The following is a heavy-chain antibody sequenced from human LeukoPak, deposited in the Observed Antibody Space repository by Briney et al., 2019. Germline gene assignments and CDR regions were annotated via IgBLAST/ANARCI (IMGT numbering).Heavy chain of an antibody. CDR2: ISAYNGNT. D-gene: IGHD3-3*01. J-gene: IGHJ5*02. CDR3: ARAGPLRFLEWLGNYNWFDP. CDR1: GYTFTSYG. V-gene: IGHV1-18*01. Sequence: ASVKVSCKASGYTFTSYGISWVRQAPGQGLAWMGWISAYNGNTNYAQKLQGRVTMTTDTSTSTAYMELRSLRSDDTAVYYCARAGPLRFLEWLGNYNWFDPWGQGTLVTVSS.